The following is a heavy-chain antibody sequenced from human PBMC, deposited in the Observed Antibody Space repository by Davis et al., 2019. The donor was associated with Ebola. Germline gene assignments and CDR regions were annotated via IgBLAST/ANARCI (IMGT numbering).Heavy chain of an antibody. V-gene: IGHV1-2*02. CDR1: GYTFTGYY. Sequence: ASVKVSCKASGYTFTGYYMHWVRQAPGQGLEWMGWINPNSGGTNYAQKFQGRVTMTRDTSISTAYMELSRLRSDDTAVYYCARLSNDYVWGSYRHFDYWGQGTLVTVSS. J-gene: IGHJ4*02. D-gene: IGHD3-16*02. CDR3: ARLSNDYVWGSYRHFDY. CDR2: INPNSGGT.